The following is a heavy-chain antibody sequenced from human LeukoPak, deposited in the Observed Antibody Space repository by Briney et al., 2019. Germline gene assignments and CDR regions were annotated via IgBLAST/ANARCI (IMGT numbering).Heavy chain of an antibody. Sequence: GGSLRLSCAASGFTFSSDWMSWVRQAPGKGLEWVAKIKLDGGEKYYVDSVKGRFTVSRDNAKNSLNLQMNSLRVEDTAVYYCARDSGSNAYWGQGTLVTVSS. CDR2: IKLDGGEK. D-gene: IGHD1-26*01. CDR3: ARDSGSNAY. J-gene: IGHJ4*02. CDR1: GFTFSSDW. V-gene: IGHV3-7*03.